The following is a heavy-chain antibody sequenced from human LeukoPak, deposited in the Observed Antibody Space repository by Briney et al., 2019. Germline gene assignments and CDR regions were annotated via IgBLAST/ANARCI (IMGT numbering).Heavy chain of an antibody. Sequence: SETPSLTCAVSGGSISSSNWWSWVRQPPGKGLEWIGEIYNSGSTNYNPSLKSRVTISVDKSKNQFSLKLTSVTAADTAVYYCARSLPAATFFDYWGQGTLVTVSS. CDR3: ARSLPAATFFDY. CDR2: IYNSGST. CDR1: GGSISSSNW. V-gene: IGHV4-4*02. J-gene: IGHJ4*02. D-gene: IGHD2-15*01.